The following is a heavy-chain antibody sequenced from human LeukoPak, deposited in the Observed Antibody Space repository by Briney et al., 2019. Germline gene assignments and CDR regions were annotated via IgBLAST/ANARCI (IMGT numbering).Heavy chain of an antibody. D-gene: IGHD6-19*01. Sequence: SETLSLTCTASGGSISSYYWSWFRQPPGKGLEWIGYIYYSGSTNYNPSLKSRVTISVDTSKNQFSLKLSSVTAADTAVYYCARRAVAGHTVFDYWGQGTLVTVSS. CDR3: ARRAVAGHTVFDY. CDR2: IYYSGST. CDR1: GGSISSYY. J-gene: IGHJ4*02. V-gene: IGHV4-59*08.